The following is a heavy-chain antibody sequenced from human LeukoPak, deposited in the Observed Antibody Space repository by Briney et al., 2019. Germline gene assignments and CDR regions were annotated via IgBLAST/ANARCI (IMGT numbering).Heavy chain of an antibody. CDR3: ARLVDSGYEAYYYYYMDV. J-gene: IGHJ6*03. V-gene: IGHV1-18*01. Sequence: ASVKVSCKESCYTFTSYGISWVRQAPGQGLEWMEWISAYNGNANYAQKLQGRVTMTKDTSTRTAYLELTDLRADDRAGYYCARLVDSGYEAYYYYYMDVAGKGSTVTV. CDR1: CYTFTSYG. D-gene: IGHD5-12*01. CDR2: ISAYNGNA.